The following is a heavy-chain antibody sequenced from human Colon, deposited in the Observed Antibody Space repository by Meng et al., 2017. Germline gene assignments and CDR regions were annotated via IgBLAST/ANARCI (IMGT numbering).Heavy chain of an antibody. Sequence: QVQLVESGGGVVQPGRSLRLSCVASGFTFSSYGMHWVRQAPGKGLEWVAVTSIDGGIHYYGASVKGRFTISRDNSRNTLFLDMVDLKPEDSGTYYCARRPGGGHRYLDFWGQGTLVTVSS. CDR3: ARRPGGGHRYLDF. CDR1: GFTFSSYG. CDR2: TSIDGGIH. D-gene: IGHD2-15*01. V-gene: IGHV3-30*03. J-gene: IGHJ4*02.